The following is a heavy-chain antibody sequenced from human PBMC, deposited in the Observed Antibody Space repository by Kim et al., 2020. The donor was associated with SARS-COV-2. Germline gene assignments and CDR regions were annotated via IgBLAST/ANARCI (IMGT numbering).Heavy chain of an antibody. D-gene: IGHD3-22*01. CDR1: GGSISSSNW. Sequence: SETLSLTCAVSGGSISSSNWWSWVRQPPGKGLEWIGEIYHSGSTNYNPSLKSRVTISVDKSKNQFSLKLSSVTAADTAVYYCARVSESITMIVVVRAYYSYGMDVWGQGTTVTVSS. V-gene: IGHV4-4*02. CDR2: IYHSGST. J-gene: IGHJ6*02. CDR3: ARVSESITMIVVVRAYYSYGMDV.